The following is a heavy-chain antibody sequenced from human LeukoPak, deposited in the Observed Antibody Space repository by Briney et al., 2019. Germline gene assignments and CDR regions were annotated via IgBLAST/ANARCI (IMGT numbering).Heavy chain of an antibody. V-gene: IGHV1-46*01. CDR3: ARGHGRMLTYYYGSGSYIYFDY. J-gene: IGHJ4*02. Sequence: VASVKVSCKASGYTFTSYYMHWVLQAPGQGLEWMGIINPSGRSTSYAQKFQGRVTMTRDTSTSTVYMELSSLRSEDTAVYYCARGHGRMLTYYYGSGSYIYFDYWGQGTLVTVSS. D-gene: IGHD3-10*01. CDR1: GYTFTSYY. CDR2: INPSGRST.